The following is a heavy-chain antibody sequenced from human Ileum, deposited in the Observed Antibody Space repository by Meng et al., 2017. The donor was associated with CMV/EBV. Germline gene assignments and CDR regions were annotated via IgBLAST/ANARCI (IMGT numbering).Heavy chain of an antibody. CDR1: GDSFSRTTVT. Sequence: QVHLHTSGPGLVSTSQTLFLACAMPGDSFSRTTVTWNWIRQSPSRGLEWLGRTYYRSKWFNDYALSVRGRITINPDISKNQLSLQLNSVTPEDTAVYYCVRLTGNSWLDYWGRGTLVTVSS. V-gene: IGHV6-1*01. CDR2: TYYRSKWFN. CDR3: VRLTGNSWLDY. D-gene: IGHD6-13*01. J-gene: IGHJ4*02.